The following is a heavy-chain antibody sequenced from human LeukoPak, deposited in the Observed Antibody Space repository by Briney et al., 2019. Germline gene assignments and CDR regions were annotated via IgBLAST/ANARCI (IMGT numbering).Heavy chain of an antibody. J-gene: IGHJ6*02. CDR3: AREPYYDFWSGYSAYYYGMDV. V-gene: IGHV3-30*03. Sequence: GGSLRLSCAASGFTFSNYGMHWVRQAPGKGLEWVAVISYDGSNKYYVDSVKGRFTISRDNSKNTLYLQMNSLRAEDTAVYYCAREPYYDFWSGYSAYYYGMDVWGQGTTVTVSS. CDR2: ISYDGSNK. D-gene: IGHD3-3*01. CDR1: GFTFSNYG.